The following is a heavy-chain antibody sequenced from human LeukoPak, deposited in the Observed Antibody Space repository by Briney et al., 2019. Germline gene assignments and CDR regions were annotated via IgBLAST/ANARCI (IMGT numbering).Heavy chain of an antibody. CDR2: IYYSGST. CDR1: GGSISSSSYY. J-gene: IGHJ5*02. Sequence: PSETLSLTCTVSGGSISSSSYYWGWIRQPPGKGLEWIGSIYYSGSTYYNPSLKSRVTISVDTSKNQFSLKLSSVTAADTAEYYCARLYVVVVAATLYNWFDPWGQGTLVTVSS. V-gene: IGHV4-39*01. D-gene: IGHD2-15*01. CDR3: ARLYVVVVAATLYNWFDP.